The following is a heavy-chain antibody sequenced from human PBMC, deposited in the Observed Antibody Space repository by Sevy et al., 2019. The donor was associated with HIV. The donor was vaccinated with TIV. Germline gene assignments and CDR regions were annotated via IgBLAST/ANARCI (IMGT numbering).Heavy chain of an antibody. CDR2: IKQGGSEK. V-gene: IGHV3-7*01. J-gene: IGHJ4*02. CDR3: ARLRDDSSGFHLDY. D-gene: IGHD3-22*01. CDR1: GFTFSRYW. Sequence: LSLTCAASGFTFSRYWMTWVRQAPGKGLEWVANIKQGGSEKYSVDSVKGRFTISRDNAKNSLYLQMNSLRAEDTAVYYCARLRDDSSGFHLDYWGQGTLVTVSS.